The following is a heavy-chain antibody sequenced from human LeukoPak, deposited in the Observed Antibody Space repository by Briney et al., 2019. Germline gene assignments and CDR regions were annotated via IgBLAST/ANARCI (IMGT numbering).Heavy chain of an antibody. CDR2: ISGSGGST. CDR1: GFIFSTYG. J-gene: IGHJ4*02. CDR3: AKTAALYYFDY. V-gene: IGHV3-23*01. Sequence: GGSLRLSCAASGFIFSTYGMHWVRQAPGKGLEWVSAISGSGGSTYYADSVKGRFTISRDNSKNTLYLQMNSLRAEDTAVYYCAKTAALYYFDYWGQGTLVTVSS. D-gene: IGHD2-2*01.